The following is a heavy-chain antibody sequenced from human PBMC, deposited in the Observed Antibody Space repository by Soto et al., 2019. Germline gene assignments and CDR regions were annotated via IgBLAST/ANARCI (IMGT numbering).Heavy chain of an antibody. CDR1: GYTFTRSG. CDR2: ISTYNGDA. D-gene: IGHD1-26*01. J-gene: IGHJ6*02. CDR3: AAGSYYRYYYGMDV. Sequence: ASVKVSCKASGYTFTRSGISWVRQAPGQGLEWMGWISTYNGDANYAQTFQGRVTMTTDTSTSTVHMEVRSLRSDDTAVYYCAAGSYYRYYYGMDVWGQGTTVTVSS. V-gene: IGHV1-18*01.